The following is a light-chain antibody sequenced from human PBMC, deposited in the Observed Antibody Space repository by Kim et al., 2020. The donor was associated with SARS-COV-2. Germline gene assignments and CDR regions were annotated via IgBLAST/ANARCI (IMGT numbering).Light chain of an antibody. J-gene: IGKJ4*01. V-gene: IGKV3-11*01. CDR1: QSLSSY. Sequence: SPGERATLPCRARQSLSSYLAWYQQKPGEAPRLLIYDASNRATGIPARFSGSGAGTDFTLTISSLEPEDFAVYYCQQRSNWPPLTFGGGTKVDIK. CDR2: DAS. CDR3: QQRSNWPPLT.